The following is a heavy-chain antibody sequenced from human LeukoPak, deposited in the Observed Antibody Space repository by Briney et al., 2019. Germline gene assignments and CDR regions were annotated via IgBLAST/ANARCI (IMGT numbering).Heavy chain of an antibody. CDR3: ARALVVVAAADV. CDR2: ISYDGSNK. D-gene: IGHD2-15*01. CDR1: GFTFSSYT. Sequence: PGGSLRLSRAAPGFTFSSYTMHCGCHAPGKGLEWVAVISYDGSNKYYADSVKGRFTISRDNSKNTLYLQMNSLRAEDTAVYYCARALVVVAAADVWGQGTTVTVSS. J-gene: IGHJ6*02. V-gene: IGHV3-30-3*01.